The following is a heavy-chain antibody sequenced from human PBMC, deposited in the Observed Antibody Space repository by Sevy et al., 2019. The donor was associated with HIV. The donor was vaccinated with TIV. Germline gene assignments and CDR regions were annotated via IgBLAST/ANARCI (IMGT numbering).Heavy chain of an antibody. V-gene: IGHV3-30*18. J-gene: IGHJ6*02. CDR2: ISYDGSNK. CDR1: GFTFSSFS. D-gene: IGHD2-15*01. Sequence: GGSLRLSCKASGFTFSSFSMQWVRQAPGKGLEWLAIISYDGSNKYHADSVKGRFTISRDNSKNTLYLQMNSLRAEDTAVYYCAKGGCSGGICYSDVWGQGTTVTVSS. CDR3: AKGGCSGGICYSDV.